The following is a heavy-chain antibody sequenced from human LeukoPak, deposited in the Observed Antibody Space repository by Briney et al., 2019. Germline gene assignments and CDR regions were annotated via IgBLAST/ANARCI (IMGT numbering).Heavy chain of an antibody. D-gene: IGHD1-26*01. CDR2: IYYSGST. CDR3: ARDPGVGYYYYGMDV. J-gene: IGHJ6*02. Sequence: PSETLSLTCTVSGGSISSYYWSWIRQPPGKGLEWIGYIYYSGSTNYNPSLKSRVTISVDTSKNQFSLKLSSVTAADTAVYYCARDPGVGYYYYGMDVWGQGTTVTVSS. CDR1: GGSISSYY. V-gene: IGHV4-59*12.